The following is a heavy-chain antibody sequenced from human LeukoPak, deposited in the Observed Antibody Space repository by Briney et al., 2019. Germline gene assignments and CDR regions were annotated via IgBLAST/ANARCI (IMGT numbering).Heavy chain of an antibody. CDR2: IRYDGSNK. Sequence: GGSLRLSCAASGCTFSSYGMHWVRQAPGKGLEWVAFIRYDGSNKYCADSVKGRFTISRDNSKNTLYLQMNSLRAEDTAVYYCAKDAGPYHMGLYYFDYWGQGTLVTVSS. V-gene: IGHV3-30*02. CDR1: GCTFSSYG. J-gene: IGHJ4*02. CDR3: AKDAGPYHMGLYYFDY. D-gene: IGHD3/OR15-3a*01.